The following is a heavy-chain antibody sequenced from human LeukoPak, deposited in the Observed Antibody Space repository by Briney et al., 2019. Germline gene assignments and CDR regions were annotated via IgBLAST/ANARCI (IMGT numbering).Heavy chain of an antibody. CDR2: IYHSGST. CDR3: AREVTGTTPFDY. D-gene: IGHD1-7*01. J-gene: IGHJ4*02. V-gene: IGHV4-38-2*02. Sequence: SETLSLTCTVSGYSISSGYYWGWIRQPPGKGLEWIGSIYHSGSTYYNPSLKSRVTISVDTSKNQFSLKLSSVTAADTAVYYCAREVTGTTPFDYWGQGTPVTVSS. CDR1: GYSISSGYY.